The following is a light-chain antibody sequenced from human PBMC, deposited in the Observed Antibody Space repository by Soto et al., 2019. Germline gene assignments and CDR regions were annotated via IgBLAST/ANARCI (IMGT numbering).Light chain of an antibody. Sequence: QAVVTQEPSLTVSPGGTVTLTCATNTGAVTSGYYPNWFQQKPGQAPRALIYSTNNKYSWTPARFSGSLLGGKAALTLSGVQPEDEAHYYCLLYYGGQLGVFGGGTKLTVL. J-gene: IGLJ2*01. CDR1: TGAVTSGYY. CDR3: LLYYGGQLGV. V-gene: IGLV7-43*01. CDR2: STN.